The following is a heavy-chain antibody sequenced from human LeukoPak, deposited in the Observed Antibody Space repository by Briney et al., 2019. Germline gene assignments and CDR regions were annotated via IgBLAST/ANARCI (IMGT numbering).Heavy chain of an antibody. V-gene: IGHV3-20*04. Sequence: GSLRLSCAVSGFTFSNYAMSWVRQAPGKGLEWVSGINWNGGSTGYADSVKGRFTISRDNAKNSLYLQMNSLRAEDTALYYCARGLYRPFYYYYYYMDVWGKGTTVTVSS. CDR1: GFTFSNYA. J-gene: IGHJ6*03. CDR2: INWNGGST. CDR3: ARGLYRPFYYYYYYMDV. D-gene: IGHD5/OR15-5a*01.